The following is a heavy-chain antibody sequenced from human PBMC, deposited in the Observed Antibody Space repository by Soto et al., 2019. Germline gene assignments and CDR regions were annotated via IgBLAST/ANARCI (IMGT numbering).Heavy chain of an antibody. J-gene: IGHJ4*02. Sequence: VQLVESGGGLVQPGRSLRLSCTASAFTFGDFAMHWVRQVPGKGLEWVSGINWNGNYIGYADSVKGRFTVSRDNAKNSLYLQMNSLRPEYTALYFCARAPTGGTWPVYFDWWGRGTLVTVSS. CDR2: INWNGNYI. D-gene: IGHD2-15*01. V-gene: IGHV3-9*01. CDR1: AFTFGDFA. CDR3: ARAPTGGTWPVYFDW.